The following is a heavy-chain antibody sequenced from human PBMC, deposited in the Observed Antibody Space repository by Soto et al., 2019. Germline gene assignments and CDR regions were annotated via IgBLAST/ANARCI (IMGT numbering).Heavy chain of an antibody. D-gene: IGHD2-2*01. CDR1: GYTFTSYG. CDR3: ARVVPGRHPMDY. CDR2: ISAYNGNT. V-gene: IGHV1-18*01. J-gene: IGHJ4*02. Sequence: ASVKVSCKASGYTFTSYGISWVRQAPGQGLEWMGWISAYNGNTNYAQKLQGRVTMTTDTSASTAYMELSSLRSEDTAVYYCARVVPGRHPMDYWGQGTLVTVSS.